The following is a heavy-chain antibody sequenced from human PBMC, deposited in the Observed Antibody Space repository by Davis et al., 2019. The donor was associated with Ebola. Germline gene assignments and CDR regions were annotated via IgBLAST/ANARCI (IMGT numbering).Heavy chain of an antibody. V-gene: IGHV1-46*01. CDR3: ARDFPEIVGAIFSDYYFDY. J-gene: IGHJ4*02. CDR2: INPSGGST. Sequence: ASVKVSCKASGGTFSSYAISWVRQAPGQGLEWMGIINPSGGSTSYAQKFQGRVTMTRDTSTSTVYMELSSLRAEDTAVYYCARDFPEIVGAIFSDYYFDYWGQGTLVTVSS. CDR1: GGTFSSYA. D-gene: IGHD1-26*01.